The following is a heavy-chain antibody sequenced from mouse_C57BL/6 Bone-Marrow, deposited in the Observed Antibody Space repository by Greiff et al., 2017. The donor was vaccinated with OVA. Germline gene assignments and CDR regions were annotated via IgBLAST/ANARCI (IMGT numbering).Heavy chain of an antibody. CDR2: ISYSGST. CDR1: GYSITSDY. J-gene: IGHJ1*03. CDR3: ARDYDGFYWYFDV. D-gene: IGHD2-4*01. V-gene: IGHV3-8*01. Sequence: EVMLVESGPGLAKPSQTLSLTCSVTGYSITSDYWNWIRKFPGNKLEYMGYISYSGSTYYNPSLKSRISITRDTSKNQYYLRLDSVTTEDTATYYCARDYDGFYWYFDVWGTGTTVTVSS.